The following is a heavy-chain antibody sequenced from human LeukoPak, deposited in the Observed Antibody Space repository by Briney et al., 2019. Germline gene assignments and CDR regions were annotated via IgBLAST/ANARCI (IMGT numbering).Heavy chain of an antibody. CDR3: ARHARTYEQQLVLQS. CDR2: IYYSGST. J-gene: IGHJ4*02. D-gene: IGHD6-13*01. CDR1: GGSISSYY. V-gene: IGHV4-59*08. Sequence: ASETLSPTCTVSGGSISSYYWSWIRQPPGKGLEWIGYIYYSGSTNYNPSLKSRVTISVDTSKNQFSLKLSSVTAADTAVYYCARHARTYEQQLVLQSWGQGTLVTVSS.